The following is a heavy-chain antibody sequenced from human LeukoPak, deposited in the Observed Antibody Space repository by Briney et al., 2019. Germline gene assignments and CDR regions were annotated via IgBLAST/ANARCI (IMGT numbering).Heavy chain of an antibody. Sequence: PGGSLRLSCAASGFAFRGYWMNWVRQAPGKGLEWVANINLGGSVILYVDSVKGRFTASRDNAENSVSLQMNSLRAEDTAVYYCAAWGLPNYWGQGTLVTVSS. D-gene: IGHD7-27*01. V-gene: IGHV3-7*01. CDR2: INLGGSVI. CDR1: GFAFRGYW. CDR3: AAWGLPNY. J-gene: IGHJ4*02.